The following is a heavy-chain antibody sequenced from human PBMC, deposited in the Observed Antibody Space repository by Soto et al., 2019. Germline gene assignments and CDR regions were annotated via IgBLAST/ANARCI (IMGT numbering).Heavy chain of an antibody. V-gene: IGHV3-48*01. D-gene: IGHD2-2*01. J-gene: IGHJ6*03. CDR2: ISSSSSTI. Sequence: GGCLRLSCAASGFTFSSYSMNWVRQAPGKGLEWVSYISSSSSTIYYADSVKGRFTISRDNAKNSLYLQMNSLRAEDTAVYYCARDFPYYCSSTSCYESGAYMDVWGKGTTVTVSS. CDR3: ARDFPYYCSSTSCYESGAYMDV. CDR1: GFTFSSYS.